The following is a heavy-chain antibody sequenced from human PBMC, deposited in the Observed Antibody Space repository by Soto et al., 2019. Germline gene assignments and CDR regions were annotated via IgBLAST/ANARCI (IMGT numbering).Heavy chain of an antibody. D-gene: IGHD3-3*01. CDR2: IYYSGST. Sequence: QVQLQESGPGLVKPSQTLSLTCTVSGGSISSGGYYWSWIRQHPGKGLEWIGYIYYSGSTYYNPSLKSRVTISVDTSKNPFSLKLSSVTAADTAVYYCAGVYYDFWSGYSWFDPWGQGTLVTVSS. CDR1: GGSISSGGYY. J-gene: IGHJ5*02. V-gene: IGHV4-31*03. CDR3: AGVYYDFWSGYSWFDP.